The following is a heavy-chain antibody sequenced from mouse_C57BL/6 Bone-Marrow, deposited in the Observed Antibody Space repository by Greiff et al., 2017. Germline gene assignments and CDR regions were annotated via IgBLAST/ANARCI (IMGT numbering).Heavy chain of an antibody. D-gene: IGHD1-1*01. Sequence: VMLVESGPGLVAPSQSLSITCTVSGFSLTSYAISWVRQPPGKGLEWLGVIWTGGGTNYNSALKSRLSISKDNSKSQVFLKMNSLQTDDTARYYCARNYYYGSSHYAMDYWGQGTSVTVSS. V-gene: IGHV2-9-1*01. CDR3: ARNYYYGSSHYAMDY. CDR2: IWTGGGT. J-gene: IGHJ4*01. CDR1: GFSLTSYA.